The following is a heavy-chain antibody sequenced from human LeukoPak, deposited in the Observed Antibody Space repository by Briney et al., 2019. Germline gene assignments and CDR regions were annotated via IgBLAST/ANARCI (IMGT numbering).Heavy chain of an antibody. J-gene: IGHJ1*01. CDR3: ARDGVAYCGGDCYPEYFQH. D-gene: IGHD2-21*02. Sequence: GASVKVSCKASGYTFTGYYMHWVRQAPGQGLEWMGWINPNSGGTNYAQKLQGRVTMTTDTSTSTAYMELRSLRSDDTAVYYCARDGVAYCGGDCYPEYFQHWGQGTLVTVSS. CDR2: INPNSGGT. V-gene: IGHV1-2*02. CDR1: GYTFTGYY.